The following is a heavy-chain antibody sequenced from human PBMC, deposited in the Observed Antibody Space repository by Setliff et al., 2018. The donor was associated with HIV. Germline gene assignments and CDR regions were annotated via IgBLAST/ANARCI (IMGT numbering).Heavy chain of an antibody. J-gene: IGHJ4*02. V-gene: IGHV7-4-1*02. CDR2: INTNTGNP. D-gene: IGHD2-15*01. CDR3: VRETRPLGYCSGGSCYPSDY. Sequence: VKVSCKASGYTFTSYGVSWVRQAPGQGLEWMGWINTNTGNPTYAQGFTGRFVFSLDTSVSTAYLQISSLKADDTAVYYCVRETRPLGYCSGGSCYPSDYWGQGTLVTVSS. CDR1: GYTFTSYG.